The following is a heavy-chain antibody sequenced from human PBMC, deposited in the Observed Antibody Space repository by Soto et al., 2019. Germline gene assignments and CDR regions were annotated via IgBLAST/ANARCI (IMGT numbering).Heavy chain of an antibody. CDR3: ASILTGTRND. Sequence: PGGSLRLSCSASGFSFSSFSMHWGRQAPGKGLEFVSAIRSDGLYTEYADSVKGRFTISRDNSRNTMYLQMNSLSADDTAVYFCASILTGTRNDWGQGILVTVSS. D-gene: IGHD3-10*01. CDR2: IRSDGLYT. CDR1: GFSFSSFS. J-gene: IGHJ4*02. V-gene: IGHV3-64*04.